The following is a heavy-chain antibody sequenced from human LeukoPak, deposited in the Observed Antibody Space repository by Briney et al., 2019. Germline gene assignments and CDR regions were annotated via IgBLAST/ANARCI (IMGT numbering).Heavy chain of an antibody. CDR1: GFTFSSYA. J-gene: IGHJ4*02. Sequence: GGSLRLSCAASGFTFSSYAMSWVRQAPGKGLEWVSAISGSGGSTYYADSVKGRLTISRDNSKNTLYLQMNSLRAEDTAVYYCAKYRGHFDSSGYYYYWGQGTLVTVSS. V-gene: IGHV3-23*01. D-gene: IGHD3-22*01. CDR2: ISGSGGST. CDR3: AKYRGHFDSSGYYYY.